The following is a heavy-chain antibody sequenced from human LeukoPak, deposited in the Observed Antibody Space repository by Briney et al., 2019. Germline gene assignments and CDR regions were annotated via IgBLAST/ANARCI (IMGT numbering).Heavy chain of an antibody. CDR2: IYYSGST. V-gene: IGHV4-31*03. CDR3: ARGVAAAGTIDY. J-gene: IGHJ4*02. CDR1: SGSISSGGYY. D-gene: IGHD6-13*01. Sequence: SQTLSLTCTVSSGSISSGGYYWSWIRQHPGKGLEWIGYIYYSGSTYYNPSLKSRVTISVDTSKNQFSLKLSSVTAADTAVYYCARGVAAAGTIDYWGQGTLVTVYS.